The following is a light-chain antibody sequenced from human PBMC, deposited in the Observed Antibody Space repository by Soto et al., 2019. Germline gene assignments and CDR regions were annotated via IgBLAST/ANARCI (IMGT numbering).Light chain of an antibody. V-gene: IGKV1-5*01. CDR3: QQYNNWPWT. J-gene: IGKJ1*01. Sequence: DIQMTQSPSTVSASVGDRVTITCRASQNINTWLAWYQQKPGKAPKLLIYAASSLQSGVPSRFSGSGSGTDFTLTISSLQSEDFAVYYCQQYNNWPWTFGQGTKVDIK. CDR1: QNINTW. CDR2: AAS.